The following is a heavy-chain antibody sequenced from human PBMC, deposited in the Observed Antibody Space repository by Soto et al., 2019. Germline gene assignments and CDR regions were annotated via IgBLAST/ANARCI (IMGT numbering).Heavy chain of an antibody. CDR1: GFTFSGSA. V-gene: IGHV3-73*01. D-gene: IGHD6-19*01. Sequence: ESGGGLVQPGGSLKLSCAASGFTFSGSAMHWVRQASGKGLEWDGRIRSKANSYATAYAASVKGRFTISRDDSKNTAYLQMNSLKTEDTAVYYCTRRIGSGWYLGFDYWGQGTLVTVSS. CDR3: TRRIGSGWYLGFDY. J-gene: IGHJ4*02. CDR2: IRSKANSYAT.